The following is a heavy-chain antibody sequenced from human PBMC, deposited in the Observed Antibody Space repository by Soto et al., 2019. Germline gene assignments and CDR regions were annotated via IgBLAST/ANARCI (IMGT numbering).Heavy chain of an antibody. CDR3: ARGITYYDILTGYSDY. J-gene: IGHJ4*02. D-gene: IGHD3-9*01. Sequence: GSLRLSCAASGFTFSSHAMSWVRQAPGKGLEWVSAISGSGGSTYYADSVKGRFTISRDNSKNTLYLQMNSLRAEDTAVYYCARGITYYDILTGYSDYWGQGTLVTVSS. V-gene: IGHV3-23*01. CDR2: ISGSGGST. CDR1: GFTFSSHA.